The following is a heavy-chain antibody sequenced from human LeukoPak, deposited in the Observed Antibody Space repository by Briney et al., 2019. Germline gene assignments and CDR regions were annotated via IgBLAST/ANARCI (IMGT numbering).Heavy chain of an antibody. CDR1: GFSFSTYS. Sequence: PGGSLRLSCAASGFSFSTYSMNWVRQAPGKGLEWVSSISSSSAYIYYADSVKGRFIISRDNDENSLYLQLNSLRAEDTAVYYCARDWNYYYMDVWGKGTTVTVSS. CDR3: ARDWNYYYMDV. V-gene: IGHV3-21*01. J-gene: IGHJ6*03. D-gene: IGHD1-1*01. CDR2: ISSSSAYI.